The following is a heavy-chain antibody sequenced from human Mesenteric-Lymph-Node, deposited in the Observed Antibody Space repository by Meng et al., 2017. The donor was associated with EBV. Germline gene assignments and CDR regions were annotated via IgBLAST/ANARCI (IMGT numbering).Heavy chain of an antibody. CDR3: AKEKIEFDSSGYLDL. J-gene: IGHJ5*02. D-gene: IGHD3-22*01. CDR2: TSYDGSTK. Sequence: QVELVESGGGVVQPGRSLRLSCAASGFTFSRYAMHWVRQAPGKGLEWVTVTSYDGSTKNYADSVKGRFTISKDNSKNTLYLQMNSLRADDSALYYCAKEKIEFDSSGYLDLWGQGTLVTVSS. V-gene: IGHV3-30-3*02. CDR1: GFTFSRYA.